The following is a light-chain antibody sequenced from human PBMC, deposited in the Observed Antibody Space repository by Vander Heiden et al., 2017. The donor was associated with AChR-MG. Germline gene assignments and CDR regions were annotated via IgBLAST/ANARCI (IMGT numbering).Light chain of an antibody. V-gene: IGKV1-39*01. J-gene: IGKJ1*01. CDR1: QNIYSY. Sequence: DIQMTQSPSSLSASVGERATITCRARQNIYSYLNWYQQKPGKAPKLLIYAASSLRSGVPSRFSGSGSGTDFTLTISSLQPEDFATYFCQQPSTTPWTFGQGTRVDIK. CDR3: QQPSTTPWT. CDR2: AAS.